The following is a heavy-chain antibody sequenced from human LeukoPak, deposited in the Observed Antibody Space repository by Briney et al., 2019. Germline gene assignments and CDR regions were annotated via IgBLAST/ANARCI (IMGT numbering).Heavy chain of an antibody. CDR2: ISGSGGST. J-gene: IGHJ5*02. CDR3: ATPPRGVYTSGWYQVS. V-gene: IGHV3-23*01. CDR1: GFTFSSYA. Sequence: GGSLTLSCAASGFTFSSYAMNWVRQAPGQGLEWVSAISGSGGSTYYADSVKGRFTISRDNSKNTLYVQMNSLRAEDTAVYYCATPPRGVYTSGWYQVSWGQGTLVTVPS. D-gene: IGHD6-19*01.